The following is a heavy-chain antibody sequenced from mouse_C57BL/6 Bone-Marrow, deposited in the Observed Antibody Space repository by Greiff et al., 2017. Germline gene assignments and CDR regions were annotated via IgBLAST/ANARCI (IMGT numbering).Heavy chain of an antibody. J-gene: IGHJ3*01. D-gene: IGHD2-4*01. CDR3: LYYDYEAGFAY. CDR1: GFNIKDDC. CDR2: SDPDNGGT. Sequence: VQLQQPGAELVRPGASVKLSCTASGFNIKDDCMHWVKQRPEQGLEWIGWSDPDNGGTVYDSKFQGKATITEDTSSNTAYLQLSSRTSGGTAVYYCLYYDYEAGFAYWGQGTLVTVSA. V-gene: IGHV14-4*01.